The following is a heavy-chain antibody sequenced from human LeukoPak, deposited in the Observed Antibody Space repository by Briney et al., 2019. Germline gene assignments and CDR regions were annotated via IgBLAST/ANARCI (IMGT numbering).Heavy chain of an antibody. Sequence: GGSQRLSCAASGFTFSSYGMHWVRQAPGKGLEWVAVIWYDGSNKYYADSVKGRFTISRDNSKNTLYLQMNSLRAEDTAVDYCARDRPPAYGDYVGPNWGQGTLVTVSS. D-gene: IGHD4-17*01. V-gene: IGHV3-33*01. CDR1: GFTFSSYG. CDR2: IWYDGSNK. CDR3: ARDRPPAYGDYVGPN. J-gene: IGHJ4*02.